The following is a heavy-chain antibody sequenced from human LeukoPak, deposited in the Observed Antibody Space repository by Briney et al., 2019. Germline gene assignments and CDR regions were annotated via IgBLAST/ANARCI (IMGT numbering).Heavy chain of an antibody. CDR3: ARRRQYDSSLFWDFDL. D-gene: IGHD6-6*01. J-gene: IGHJ2*01. V-gene: IGHV4-34*01. Sequence: SETLSLTCAVYGGSFSGYYWSWIRQSPGKGLEWSGEINHSGSTNYNSSLKSRVTMSVDTSKNQFSLKLRSVTAADTAVYYCARRRQYDSSLFWDFDLWGRGTLVTISS. CDR2: INHSGST. CDR1: GGSFSGYY.